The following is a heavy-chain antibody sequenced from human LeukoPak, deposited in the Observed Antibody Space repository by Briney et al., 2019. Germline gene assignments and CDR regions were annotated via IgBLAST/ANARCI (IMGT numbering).Heavy chain of an antibody. CDR2: FDPEDGET. CDR3: ATGPSYDILRDYYYYYGMDV. CDR1: GYTLTELS. Sequence: ASVKVSCKVSGYTLTELSMHWVRQAPGTGVEWMGGFDPEDGETIYVQKFQGRVTMTEDTSTDTAYMELSSLRSEDTAVYYCATGPSYDILRDYYYYYGMDVWGQGTTVTVSS. J-gene: IGHJ6*02. D-gene: IGHD3-9*01. V-gene: IGHV1-24*01.